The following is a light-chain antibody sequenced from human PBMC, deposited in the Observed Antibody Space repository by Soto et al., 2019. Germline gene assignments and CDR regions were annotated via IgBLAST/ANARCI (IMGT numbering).Light chain of an antibody. CDR1: QSVTRTS. V-gene: IGKV3-20*01. CDR3: QQYGSSPLT. CDR2: GAS. J-gene: IGKJ4*01. Sequence: EIVLTQSPGTLSLSPGEGATLSCRASQSVTRTSLAWYQQKPGQPPRLLIYGASNRASGIPDRFSGRGSGTDFTLTISSLEPEDFAVYYCQQYGSSPLTFGGGTKVEIK.